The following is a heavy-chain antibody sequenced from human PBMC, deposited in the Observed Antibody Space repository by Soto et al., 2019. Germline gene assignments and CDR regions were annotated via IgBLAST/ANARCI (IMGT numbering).Heavy chain of an antibody. Sequence: SETLSLTCAVSGGSISSSNWWSWVRQPPGKGLEWIGEIYHSGSTNYNPSLKSRVTISVDKSKNQFSLKLSSVTAADTAVYYCARGLGRDYGDSNIDYWGQGTLVTVSS. CDR3: ARGLGRDYGDSNIDY. V-gene: IGHV4-4*02. CDR2: IYHSGST. J-gene: IGHJ4*02. CDR1: GGSISSSNW. D-gene: IGHD4-17*01.